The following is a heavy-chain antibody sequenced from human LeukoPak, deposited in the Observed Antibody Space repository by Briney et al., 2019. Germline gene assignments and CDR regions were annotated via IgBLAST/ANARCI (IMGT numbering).Heavy chain of an antibody. V-gene: IGHV3-30*02. J-gene: IGHJ4*02. CDR2: IRYDGSNK. CDR1: GFTFSSYW. Sequence: GGSLRLSCAASGFTFSSYWMSWVRQAPGKGLEWVAFIRYDGSNKYYADSVKGRFTISRDNSKNTLYLQMNSLRAEDTAVYYCAKAFSGSYNYFDYWGQGTLVTVSS. CDR3: AKAFSGSYNYFDY. D-gene: IGHD1-26*01.